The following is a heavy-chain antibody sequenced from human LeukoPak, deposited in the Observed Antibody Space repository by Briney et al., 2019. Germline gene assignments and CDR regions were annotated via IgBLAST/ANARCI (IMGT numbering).Heavy chain of an antibody. J-gene: IGHJ4*02. Sequence: ASVKVSCKPSGYIFTGYYLHWVRQAPGQGLEWMGWINPNSGGTNYAQKFQGRVTMTRDTSISTAYMELSRLRSDDTAVYYCARSDYFDNWGQGTLVTVSS. CDR3: ARSDYFDN. V-gene: IGHV1-2*02. CDR1: GYIFTGYY. CDR2: INPNSGGT.